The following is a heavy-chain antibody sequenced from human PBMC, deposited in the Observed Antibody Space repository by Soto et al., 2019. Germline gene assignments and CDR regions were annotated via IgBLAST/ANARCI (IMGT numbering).Heavy chain of an antibody. D-gene: IGHD5-18*01. Sequence: ETPSLPLTVSWASLNNFYWRWVREPPGKGLEWIGNMFYSGSTNYNPSLKSRITTSVDTSKNQFSLKLSSVTAADTAVYYCARRNTALDDAFDIWGQGTMVTVSS. V-gene: IGHV4-59*01. CDR3: ARRNTALDDAFDI. CDR1: WASLNNFY. CDR2: MFYSGST. J-gene: IGHJ3*02.